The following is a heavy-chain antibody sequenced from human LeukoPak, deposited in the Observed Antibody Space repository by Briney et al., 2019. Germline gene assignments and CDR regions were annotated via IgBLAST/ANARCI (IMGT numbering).Heavy chain of an antibody. CDR2: ISSSSYI. V-gene: IGHV3-21*01. D-gene: IGHD5-12*01. J-gene: IGHJ4*02. CDR3: ARDLGSGFNH. CDR1: GFTFSSYS. Sequence: GGSLRLSCAASGFTFSSYSMNWVRQAPGKGLEWVSSISSSSYIYYADSVKGRFTISTRNARNSMYLQLKSLRAEDAAVYYSARDLGSGFNHWGKGTLVTVSS.